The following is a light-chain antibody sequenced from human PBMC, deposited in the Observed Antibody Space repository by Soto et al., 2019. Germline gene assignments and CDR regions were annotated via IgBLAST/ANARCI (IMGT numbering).Light chain of an antibody. CDR2: NNN. CDR1: SSNIGSGT. CDR3: ASCDESLTGLYV. J-gene: IGLJ1*01. V-gene: IGLV1-44*01. Sequence: QSVLTQPPSVSGTPGQRVTISCSGGSSNIGSGTVNWYQQLPGTAPKLLIYNNNQRPSGGADRCSGSKSGTSGSLAISGPQSGDEADYYCASCDESLTGLYVFGTGTKVTVL.